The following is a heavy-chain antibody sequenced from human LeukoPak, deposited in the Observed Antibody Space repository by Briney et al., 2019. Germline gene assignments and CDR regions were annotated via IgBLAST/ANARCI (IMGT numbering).Heavy chain of an antibody. CDR1: GGTFSSYA. CDR3: ARADHYYDSSGYPLGDI. D-gene: IGHD3-22*01. V-gene: IGHV1-46*01. J-gene: IGHJ3*02. CDR2: INPSGGST. Sequence: ASVKVSCEASGGTFSSYAISWVRQAPGQGLEWMGIINPSGGSTSYAQKFQGRVTMTRDTSTSTVYMELSSLRSEDTAVYYCARADHYYDSSGYPLGDIWGQGTMVTVSS.